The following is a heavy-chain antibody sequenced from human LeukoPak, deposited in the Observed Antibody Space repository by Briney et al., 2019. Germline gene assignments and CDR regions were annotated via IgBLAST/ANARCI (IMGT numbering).Heavy chain of an antibody. Sequence: GGSLRLSCAASGFTFSRYTMNWVRQAPGKGLEWVSSISSTSYYIYYADSVKGRFTISRDYTKNSLYLQMSSLRAEDTAVYYCAIDSISSEYCWGRGTLVTVSS. D-gene: IGHD2/OR15-2a*01. CDR2: ISSTSYYI. J-gene: IGHJ4*02. CDR3: AIDSISSEYC. CDR1: GFTFSRYT. V-gene: IGHV3-21*01.